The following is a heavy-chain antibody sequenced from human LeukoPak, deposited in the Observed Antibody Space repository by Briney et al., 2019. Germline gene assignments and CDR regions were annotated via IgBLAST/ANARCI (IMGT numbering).Heavy chain of an antibody. J-gene: IGHJ5*02. D-gene: IGHD3-3*01. CDR3: ARRYYDFWSGFNWFDP. CDR2: IWYDGSKK. V-gene: IGHV3-33*03. CDR1: GYSFSSYG. Sequence: PGGFLRLSCAASGYSFSSYGMQWVRQAPGKGLEWVAVIWYDGSKKYYADSVKGRFTISRDNAKNSLYLQMNSLRAEDTAVYYCARRYYDFWSGFNWFDPWGQGTLVTVSS.